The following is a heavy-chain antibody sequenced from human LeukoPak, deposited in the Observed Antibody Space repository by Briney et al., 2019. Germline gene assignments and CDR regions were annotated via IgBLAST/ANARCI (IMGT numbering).Heavy chain of an antibody. V-gene: IGHV4-59*12. CDR3: VRDLDWNYADY. J-gene: IGHJ4*02. Sequence: SETLSLTCTVSGGSISSYYWSWIRQCPGKGPEWVGYVHDSGSTNYNPSLKSRVTMSVDSSKKQFSLILISVTAADTAVYYCVRDLDWNYADYWGQGTLVTVSS. CDR1: GGSISSYY. D-gene: IGHD1-7*01. CDR2: VHDSGST.